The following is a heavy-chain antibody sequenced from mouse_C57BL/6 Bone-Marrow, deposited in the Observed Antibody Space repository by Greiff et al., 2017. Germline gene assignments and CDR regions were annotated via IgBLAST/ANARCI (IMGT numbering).Heavy chain of an antibody. V-gene: IGHV1-26*01. D-gene: IGHD3-2*02. CDR3: ARIDSSGYRVYFDY. Sequence: DVQLQQSGPELVKPGASVKISCKASGYTFTDYYMNWVKQSHGKSLEWIGDINPNNGGTSYNQKFKGKATLTVDKSSSTAYMELRSLTSEDSAVYYCARIDSSGYRVYFDYWGQGTTLTVSS. J-gene: IGHJ2*01. CDR1: GYTFTDYY. CDR2: INPNNGGT.